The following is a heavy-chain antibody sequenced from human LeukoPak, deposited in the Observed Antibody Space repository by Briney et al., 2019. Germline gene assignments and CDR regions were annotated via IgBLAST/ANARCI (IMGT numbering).Heavy chain of an antibody. D-gene: IGHD6-13*01. V-gene: IGHV4-4*02. J-gene: IGHJ3*02. CDR3: ARHGGIIAAAGTRAFDI. Sequence: ASETLSLTCAVSGGSISSGNWWSWVRQPPGKGLEWIGEIYHIGSTNYNPSLKSRVTISVDTSKNQFSLKLTSVTAADTAVYHCARHGGIIAAAGTRAFDIWGQGTMVTVSS. CDR2: IYHIGST. CDR1: GGSISSGNW.